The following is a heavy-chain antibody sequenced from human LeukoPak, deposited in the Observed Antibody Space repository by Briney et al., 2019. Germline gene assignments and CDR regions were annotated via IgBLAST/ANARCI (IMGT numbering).Heavy chain of an antibody. CDR3: ARGWGYSTLLNYYYMDV. J-gene: IGHJ6*03. CDR2: IYYSGST. Sequence: SETLSLTCTVSGGSISSSSYYWGWIRQPPGKGLEWIGSIYYSGSTYYNPSLKSRVTISVDTSKNQFSLKLSSVTAADTAVYYCARGWGYSTLLNYYYMDVWGKGTTVTVSS. V-gene: IGHV4-39*07. D-gene: IGHD6-13*01. CDR1: GGSISSSSYY.